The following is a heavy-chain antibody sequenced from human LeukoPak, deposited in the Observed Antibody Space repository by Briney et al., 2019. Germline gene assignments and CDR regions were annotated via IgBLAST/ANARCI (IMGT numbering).Heavy chain of an antibody. Sequence: GVSVTLSCAASGFTFSDYALCWFCPAPRLGLEWVSAIHGSGGNSTYAVSVIGRLTISRAHSNNTLYLRMIRLEAAASDVYYCAKEGCSGTLYDCSYWGQGTLVTVSS. CDR3: AKEGCSGTLYDCSY. D-gene: IGHD2-2*01. CDR1: GFTFSDYA. V-gene: IGHV3-23*01. CDR2: IHGSGGNS. J-gene: IGHJ1*01.